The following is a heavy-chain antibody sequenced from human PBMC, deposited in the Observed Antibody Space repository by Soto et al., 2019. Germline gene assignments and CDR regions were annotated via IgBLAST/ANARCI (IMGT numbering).Heavy chain of an antibody. V-gene: IGHV3-48*03. D-gene: IGHD3-3*01. CDR1: VFTFSSYE. CDR2: ITRGGSTI. J-gene: IGHJ4*02. Sequence: PGGSLRLSCAASVFTFSSYEMIWVRQAPGEGLECLSYITRGGSTIHYADSVKGRFTISRDNAKNSLYLQMNSLRAEDSAVYYCASVWSGYSGAHFWGQGTLVTVSS. CDR3: ASVWSGYSGAHF.